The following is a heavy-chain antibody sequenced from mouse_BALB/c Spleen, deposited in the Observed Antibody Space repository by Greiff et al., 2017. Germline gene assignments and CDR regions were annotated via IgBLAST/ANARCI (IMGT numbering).Heavy chain of an antibody. CDR1: GFSLTGYG. V-gene: IGHV2-6-7*01. CDR2: IWGDGST. J-gene: IGHJ3*01. CDR3: AREYGSSYAWFAY. D-gene: IGHD1-1*01. Sequence: VMLVESGPGLVAPSQSLSITCTVSGFSLTGYGVNWVRQPPGKGLEWLGMIWGDGSTDYNSALKSRLSISKDNSKSQVFLKMNSLQTDDTARYYCAREYGSSYAWFAYWGQGTLVTVSA.